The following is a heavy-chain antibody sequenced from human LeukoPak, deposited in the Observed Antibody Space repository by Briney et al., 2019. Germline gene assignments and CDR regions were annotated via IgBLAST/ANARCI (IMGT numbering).Heavy chain of an antibody. CDR1: GYTFTSYG. J-gene: IGHJ4*02. Sequence: GASVKVSCKASGYTFTSYGISWVRQAPGQGLKWMGWISAYNGNTNYAQKLQGRVTMTTDTSTSTAYMELRSLRSDDTAVYYCARVVGATDPPYYFDYWGQGTLVTVSS. V-gene: IGHV1-18*01. D-gene: IGHD1-26*01. CDR3: ARVVGATDPPYYFDY. CDR2: ISAYNGNT.